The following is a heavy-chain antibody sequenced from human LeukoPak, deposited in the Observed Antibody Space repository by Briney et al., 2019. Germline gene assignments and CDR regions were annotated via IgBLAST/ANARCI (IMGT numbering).Heavy chain of an antibody. CDR2: INPDSGGT. D-gene: IGHD1-26*01. J-gene: IGHJ4*02. Sequence: ASVKVSCKASGYTFTGYYIHWVRQAPAQGLEWMGWINPDSGGTNFAQKFQGRVTMTSDTSITTSYMELSRLRSEDTAVYYCARGPPRGDLLCSLDYWGQGTLVTVSS. CDR3: ARGPPRGDLLCSLDY. CDR1: GYTFTGYY. V-gene: IGHV1-2*02.